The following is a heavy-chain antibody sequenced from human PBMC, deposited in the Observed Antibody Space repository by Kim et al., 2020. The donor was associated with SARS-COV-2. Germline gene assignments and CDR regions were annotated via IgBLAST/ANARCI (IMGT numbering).Heavy chain of an antibody. CDR2: ISTYNGNT. CDR1: GYSFTTYG. D-gene: IGHD3-3*01. V-gene: IGHV1-18*01. CDR3: AKVHSDLRFLEERDYYHGMDV. Sequence: ASVKVSCKASGYSFTTYGISWVRQAPGQGLEWIGWISTYNGNTDHAQKLQGRVTMTTDTSTSTAYMELTSLRSDDTAVYYCAKVHSDLRFLEERDYYHGMDVWGQGTTVTVSS. J-gene: IGHJ6*02.